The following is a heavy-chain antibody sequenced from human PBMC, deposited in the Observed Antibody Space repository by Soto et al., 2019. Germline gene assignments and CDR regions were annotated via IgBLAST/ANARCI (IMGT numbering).Heavy chain of an antibody. Sequence: GGSLRLSCAASGFTFSSYSMNWVRQAPGKGLEWVSYISSSSSTIYYADSVKGRFTISRDNAKNSLYLQMNSLRDEDTAVYYCARDDYYDTSGYLALFDYWGQGTLVTVPQ. CDR2: ISSSSSTI. V-gene: IGHV3-48*02. D-gene: IGHD3-22*01. J-gene: IGHJ4*02. CDR3: ARDDYYDTSGYLALFDY. CDR1: GFTFSSYS.